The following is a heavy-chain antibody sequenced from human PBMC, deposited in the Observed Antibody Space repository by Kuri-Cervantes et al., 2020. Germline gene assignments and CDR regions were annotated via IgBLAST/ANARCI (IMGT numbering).Heavy chain of an antibody. CDR2: INPGGSGV. CDR3: AKEHLVPGLYFQH. Sequence: GGSLRLTCAASGFTFSDYYMSWIRQAPGKGLEWVSYINPGGSGVYYADSVKGRFIISRDNAKNFLYLQLNSLRAEDAAVYYCAKEHLVPGLYFQHWGQGTLVTVSS. CDR1: GFTFSDYY. D-gene: IGHD1-26*01. J-gene: IGHJ1*01. V-gene: IGHV3-11*01.